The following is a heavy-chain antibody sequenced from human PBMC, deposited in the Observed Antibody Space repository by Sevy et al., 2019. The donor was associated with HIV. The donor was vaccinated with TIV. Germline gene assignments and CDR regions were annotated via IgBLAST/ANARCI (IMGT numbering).Heavy chain of an antibody. CDR1: GFTFSSYA. V-gene: IGHV3-23*01. Sequence: GGSLRLSCAASGFTFSSYAMSWVRQAPGKGLEWVSAISGSGGSTYYADSVKGRFTISRDNSKNTLYLQMNSLRAEDTAVYYCAKDLTDCGGDCNDAFDIWGQGTMVTVSS. D-gene: IGHD2-21*02. J-gene: IGHJ3*02. CDR3: AKDLTDCGGDCNDAFDI. CDR2: ISGSGGST.